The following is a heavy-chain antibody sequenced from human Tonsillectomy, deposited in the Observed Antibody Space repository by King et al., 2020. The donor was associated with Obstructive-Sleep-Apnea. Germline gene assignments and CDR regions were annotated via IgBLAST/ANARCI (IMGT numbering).Heavy chain of an antibody. J-gene: IGHJ5*02. CDR1: GGSISSSKW. D-gene: IGHD3-10*01. CDR2: ISPSGTT. V-gene: IGHV4-4*02. Sequence: QLQESGPGLVRPSGTLSLTCAVSGGSISSSKWWSWVRQPPRSRPEWIGEISPSGTTNYNVYLNSRVIISVDKSKNQFSLRLHSLTAADTAIYYCARGNGWGSSSDWFDPWGQGILVTVSS. CDR3: ARGNGWGSSSDWFDP.